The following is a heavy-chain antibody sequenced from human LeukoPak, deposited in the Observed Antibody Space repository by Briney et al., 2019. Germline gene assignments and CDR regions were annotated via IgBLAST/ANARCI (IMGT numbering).Heavy chain of an antibody. Sequence: PGGSLRLPCAASGFTFSSYAMRWVRQAPGKGLEWVSAISGSGGSTYYADSVKGRFTISRDNSKNTPYLQMNSLRAEDTAVYYCAKARRSMVVTPWDYWGQGTLVTVSS. D-gene: IGHD4-23*01. J-gene: IGHJ4*02. V-gene: IGHV3-23*01. CDR1: GFTFSSYA. CDR2: ISGSGGST. CDR3: AKARRSMVVTPWDY.